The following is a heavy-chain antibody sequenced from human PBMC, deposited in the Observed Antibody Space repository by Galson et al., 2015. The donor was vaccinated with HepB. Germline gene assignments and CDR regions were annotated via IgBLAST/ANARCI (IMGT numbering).Heavy chain of an antibody. Sequence: SLRLSCAGSGFVFRNHAMDWIRQAPGKGLEWVSGIYGRGSTTSYSAAVKGRFSISIDNSKDTVFLQMDNLRAEDTAVYYCVKEGSWFGGDWCDPWGQGALVTVS. CDR3: VKEGSWFGGDWCDP. D-gene: IGHD3-16*01. CDR2: IYGRGSTT. CDR1: GFVFRNHA. J-gene: IGHJ5*02. V-gene: IGHV3-23*01.